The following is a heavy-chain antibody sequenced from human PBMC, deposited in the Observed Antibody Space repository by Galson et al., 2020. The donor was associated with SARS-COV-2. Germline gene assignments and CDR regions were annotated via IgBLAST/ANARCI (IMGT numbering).Heavy chain of an antibody. V-gene: IGHV4-39*07. J-gene: IGHJ6*02. CDR3: ARDAIAGEGRLGGGLVV. CDR2: IYYSGST. Sequence: SQTLSLTCTVSGDSIKSNSYYWGWIRQPPGKGLEWIGSIYYSGSTYYNPSLESRVTISVDTSKSQFSLKLRSVTAADTAVYYCARDAIAGEGRLGGGLVVWGQGTSVTVSS. D-gene: IGHD3-16*01. CDR1: GDSIKSNSYY.